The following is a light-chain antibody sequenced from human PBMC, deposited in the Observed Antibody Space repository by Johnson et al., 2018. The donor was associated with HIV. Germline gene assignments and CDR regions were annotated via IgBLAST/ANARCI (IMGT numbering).Light chain of an antibody. J-gene: IGLJ1*01. Sequence: QSILTQPPSMSAAPGQKVTISCSGSSSNIGNNYVSWYQQLPGTAPKLLIYDNNKRPSGIPDRFSGSKSGTSATLGITGLQTGDEADYYCGTWDSSLSARYVFGTVTKVTVL. CDR1: SSNIGNNY. CDR3: GTWDSSLSARYV. CDR2: DNN. V-gene: IGLV1-51*01.